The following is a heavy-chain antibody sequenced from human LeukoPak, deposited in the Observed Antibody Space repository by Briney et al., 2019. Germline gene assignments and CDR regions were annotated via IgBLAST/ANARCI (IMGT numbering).Heavy chain of an antibody. Sequence: PSESLSLTCAVYGGSFSGYYWSWVRHPPGEGLEWVGEIKHVGSTNYNPSLKSRVTISVAKSKNQFSLTLSSVTAADTAVYYCARKFEYSSSSEAPGFDYWGQGTLVTVSS. CDR1: GGSFSGYY. CDR3: ARKFEYSSSSEAPGFDY. V-gene: IGHV4-34*01. J-gene: IGHJ4*02. D-gene: IGHD6-6*01. CDR2: IKHVGST.